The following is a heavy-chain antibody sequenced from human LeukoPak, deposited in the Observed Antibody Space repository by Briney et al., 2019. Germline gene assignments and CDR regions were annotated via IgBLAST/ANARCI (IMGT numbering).Heavy chain of an antibody. CDR2: IIPIFGTA. CDR1: GGTFSSYA. D-gene: IGHD5-18*01. V-gene: IGHV1-69*13. CDR3: ARDSSYGYGTGWFDP. J-gene: IGHJ5*02. Sequence: ASVKVSCKASGGTFSSYAISWVRQAPGQGLEWMGGIIPIFGTANYAQKFQGRVTITADESTSTAYMELSSLRSEDTAVYYCARDSSYGYGTGWFDPWGQGTLVTVSS.